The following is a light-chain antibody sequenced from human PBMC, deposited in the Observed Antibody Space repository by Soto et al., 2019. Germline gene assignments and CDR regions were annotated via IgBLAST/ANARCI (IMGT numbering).Light chain of an antibody. CDR3: QQRSNWLT. V-gene: IGKV3-11*01. CDR1: QSVSSY. CDR2: DAS. J-gene: IGKJ4*01. Sequence: IVLTQSPATLSLSPGERATLSCSASQSVSSYLAWYQQKPGQAPRLLIYDASNRATGIPARFSGSGSGTDFTLTISSLEPEDFAVYYWQQRSNWLTFGGGTKVEIK.